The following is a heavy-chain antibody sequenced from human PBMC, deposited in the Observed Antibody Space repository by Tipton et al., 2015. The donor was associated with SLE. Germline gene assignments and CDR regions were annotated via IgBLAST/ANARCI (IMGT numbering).Heavy chain of an antibody. J-gene: IGHJ4*02. CDR2: VYTSGST. Sequence: TLSLTCTVSGGSISSGSYYWSWIRQPAGKGLEWIGRVYTSGSTNFNPSLRSRVTISRDTSKNQFSLKLSSVTAADTAVYYCARDPNGGYGSFDYWGLGALVTVSS. V-gene: IGHV4-61*02. CDR3: ARDPNGGYGSFDY. D-gene: IGHD7-27*01. CDR1: GGSISSGSYY.